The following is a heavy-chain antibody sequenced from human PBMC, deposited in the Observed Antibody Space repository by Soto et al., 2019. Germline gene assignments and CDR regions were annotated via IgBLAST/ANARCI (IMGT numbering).Heavy chain of an antibody. D-gene: IGHD3-9*01. CDR1: GITLSGYA. V-gene: IGHV3-23*01. Sequence: GGSLRLSCAASGITLSGYARSWVRQAPGTGLEWVSAITGSGGSTYYADSVKGRFTISRDNSKNTLYLQMNSLRAEDTAVYYCAKERVRYLDYWGQGTLVTVSS. J-gene: IGHJ4*02. CDR2: ITGSGGST. CDR3: AKERVRYLDY.